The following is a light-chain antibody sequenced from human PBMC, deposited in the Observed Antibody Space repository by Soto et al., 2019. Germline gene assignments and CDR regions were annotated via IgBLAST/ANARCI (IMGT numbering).Light chain of an antibody. CDR2: EDS. Sequence: QSALTQPASVSGSPGQSITISCTGTSSDVGTYDLVSWYQQHPGKAPKLMIYEDSKRPSGVSNRFSGSKSGNTASLTISGLQAEDEADYHCCSYAVSSTYVFGTGTKVTVL. CDR3: CSYAVSSTYV. V-gene: IGLV2-23*01. CDR1: SSDVGTYDL. J-gene: IGLJ1*01.